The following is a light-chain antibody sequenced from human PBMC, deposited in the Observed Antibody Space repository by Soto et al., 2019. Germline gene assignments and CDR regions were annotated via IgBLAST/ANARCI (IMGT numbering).Light chain of an antibody. J-gene: IGLJ1*01. V-gene: IGLV3-21*02. CDR1: NIESKS. Sequence: SYELTQPPSVSVAPGQTARITCGGSNIESKSVNWYQQKPGQAPVLAVYYDSDRPSGIPERFSGSNSGNTATLTISGVEAGDEGDYYCQVWDRSSDHYVFGTGTKLTVL. CDR2: YDS. CDR3: QVWDRSSDHYV.